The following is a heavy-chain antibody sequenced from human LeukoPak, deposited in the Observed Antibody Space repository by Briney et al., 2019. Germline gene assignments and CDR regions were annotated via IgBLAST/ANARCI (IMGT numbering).Heavy chain of an antibody. V-gene: IGHV3-23*01. CDR2: ISGSGDST. Sequence: GGSLRLSCAASGFTFSASAMHWVRQTPGKGLEWVSAISGSGDSTYYADTVKGRFTISRDNSKNTLYLQMNSLRAEDTAIYYCAKDILLWFGGCDYWGQGTLVTFSS. CDR1: GFTFSASA. CDR3: AKDILLWFGGCDY. J-gene: IGHJ4*02. D-gene: IGHD3-10*01.